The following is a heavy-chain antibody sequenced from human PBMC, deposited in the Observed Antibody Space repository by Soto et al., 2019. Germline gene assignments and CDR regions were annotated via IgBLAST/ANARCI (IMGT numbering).Heavy chain of an antibody. CDR2: ISYDGSNK. CDR1: GFTFSSYG. CDR3: AKDHGYSSSQPFDY. J-gene: IGHJ4*02. Sequence: PGGSLRLSCAASGFTFSSYGMHWVRQAPGKGLEWVAVISYDGSNKYYADSVKGRFTISRDNSKNTLYLQMNSLRAEDTAVYYCAKDHGYSSSQPFDYWGQGTLVTVSS. D-gene: IGHD6-6*01. V-gene: IGHV3-30*18.